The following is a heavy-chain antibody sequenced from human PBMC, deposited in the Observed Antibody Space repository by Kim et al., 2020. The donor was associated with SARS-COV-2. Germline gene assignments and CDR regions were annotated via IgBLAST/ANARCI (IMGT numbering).Heavy chain of an antibody. D-gene: IGHD1-26*01. V-gene: IGHV3-53*01. J-gene: IGHJ3*02. CDR2: IYGGGRA. CDR3: ARDWEI. Sequence: IYGGGRAYSADSVRGRFTISRDYSKNDLYLQMDSLRAEDSAVYYCARDWEIWGQGTTVTVSS.